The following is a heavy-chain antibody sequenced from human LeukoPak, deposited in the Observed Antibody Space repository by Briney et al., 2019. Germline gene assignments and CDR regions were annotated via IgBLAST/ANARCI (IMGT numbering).Heavy chain of an antibody. V-gene: IGHV1-2*02. D-gene: IGHD2-2*01. CDR1: GYTFTDYY. J-gene: IGHJ4*02. CDR2: INPNSGGT. Sequence: ASVKVSCKASGYTFTDYYMHWVRQAPGQGLQWMGWINPNSGGTNYAQKFQGRVTMTRDTSISTAYMELSRLRSDDTAVYYCARTYCSSTSCPAAFDYWGQGTLVIVSS. CDR3: ARTYCSSTSCPAAFDY.